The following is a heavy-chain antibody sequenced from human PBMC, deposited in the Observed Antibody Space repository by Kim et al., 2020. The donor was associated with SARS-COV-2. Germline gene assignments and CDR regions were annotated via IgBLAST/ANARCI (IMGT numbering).Heavy chain of an antibody. D-gene: IGHD3-9*01. V-gene: IGHV1-8*01. CDR3: ARGYYDIFVPLPRPYWYFDL. CDR1: GYTFTTYD. Sequence: ASVKVSCKASGYTFTTYDISWVRQATGQGLEWMGWMNPNSGNTGYAQKFQGRVTMTRNTSISTAYMELSSLRSEDTAVYYCARGYYDIFVPLPRPYWYFDLGGRGTRVTVSA. CDR2: MNPNSGNT. J-gene: IGHJ2*01.